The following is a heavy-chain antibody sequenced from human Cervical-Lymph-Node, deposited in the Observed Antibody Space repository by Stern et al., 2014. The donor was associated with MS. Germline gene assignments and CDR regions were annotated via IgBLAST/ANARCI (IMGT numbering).Heavy chain of an antibody. CDR3: ARGGKVGANTKGLFDL. J-gene: IGHJ4*02. Sequence: QVQLVESGPGLVKPSETLSLTCTVSGGPISGYYWSWIRQPAGKGLEWIWRISPNGISSYNPSLKSRVAMSLEMSKNQWSRKMSSVTAADTAMYYCARGGKVGANTKGLFDLWGQGALVTVSS. CDR2: ISPNGIS. V-gene: IGHV4-4*07. CDR1: GGPISGYY. D-gene: IGHD1-26*01.